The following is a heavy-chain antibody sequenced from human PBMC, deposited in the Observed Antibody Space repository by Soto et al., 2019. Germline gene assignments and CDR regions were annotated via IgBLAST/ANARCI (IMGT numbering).Heavy chain of an antibody. V-gene: IGHV3-21*01. J-gene: IGHJ4*02. CDR1: GFTFGSYS. CDR2: ISSSSSYI. Sequence: GGSLRLSCAASGFTFGSYSMNWVRQAPGKGLEWVSSISSSSSYIYYADSVKGRFTISRDNAKNSLYLQMNSLRAEDTAVYYCAREGRDYGDYEGLFDYWGQGTLVTVSS. CDR3: AREGRDYGDYEGLFDY. D-gene: IGHD4-17*01.